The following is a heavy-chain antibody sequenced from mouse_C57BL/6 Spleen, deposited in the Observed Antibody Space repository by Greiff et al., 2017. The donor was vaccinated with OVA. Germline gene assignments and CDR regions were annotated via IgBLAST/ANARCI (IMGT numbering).Heavy chain of an antibody. CDR1: GYTFTSYW. D-gene: IGHD1-1*01. CDR3: ARRDYYGSSYVRYCDV. V-gene: IGHV1-55*01. Sequence: VQLQQPGAELVKPGASVKMSCKASGYTFTSYWITWVKQRPGQGLEWIGDIYPGSGSTNYNEKFKSKATLTVDTSSSTAYMQLSSLTSEDSAVYYCARRDYYGSSYVRYCDVWGTGTTVTVSS. J-gene: IGHJ1*03. CDR2: IYPGSGST.